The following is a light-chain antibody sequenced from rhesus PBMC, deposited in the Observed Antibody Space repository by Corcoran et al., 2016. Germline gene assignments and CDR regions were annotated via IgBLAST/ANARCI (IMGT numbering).Light chain of an antibody. CDR1: ENVNNY. V-gene: IGKV1-74*01. Sequence: DIQMTQSPSSLSASVGDRVTITCRASENVNNYLNWYQQQPGNARKLLIYKASTLQSGVTSRFSGSGSRTDYTFTISSLQPEDVATYYWQHAYSTPLTFGTGTKLDIK. CDR3: QHAYSTPLT. J-gene: IGKJ3*01. CDR2: KAS.